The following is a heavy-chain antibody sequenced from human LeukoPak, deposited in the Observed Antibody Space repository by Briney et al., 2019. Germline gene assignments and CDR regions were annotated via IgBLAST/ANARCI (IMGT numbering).Heavy chain of an antibody. CDR2: INHSGST. D-gene: IGHD3-10*01. Sequence: SETLSLTCAVYGGSFSGYYWSWNRQPPGKGLEWIGEINHSGSTNYNPSLKSRVTISVDTSKNQFSLKLSSVTAADTAVYYCARRLYYYGSGSYYYDYWGQGTLVTVSS. CDR1: GGSFSGYY. J-gene: IGHJ4*02. CDR3: ARRLYYYGSGSYYYDY. V-gene: IGHV4-34*01.